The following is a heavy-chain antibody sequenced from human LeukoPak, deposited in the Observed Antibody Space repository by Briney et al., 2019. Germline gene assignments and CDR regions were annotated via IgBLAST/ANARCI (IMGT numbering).Heavy chain of an antibody. CDR2: IYTSGSA. CDR1: GGSISSGSYY. CDR3: ARVCYYGSGTCPDY. V-gene: IGHV4-61*02. Sequence: SETLSLTCTVSGGSISSGSYYWSWIRQPAGKGLEWIGRIYTSGSANYNPSLKSRVTISVDTSKNQFSLKLSSVTAADTAVYYCARVCYYGSGTCPDYWAREPWSPSPQ. J-gene: IGHJ4*02. D-gene: IGHD3-10*01.